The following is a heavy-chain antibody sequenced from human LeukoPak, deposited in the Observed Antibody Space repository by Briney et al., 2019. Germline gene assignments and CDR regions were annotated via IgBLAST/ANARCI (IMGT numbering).Heavy chain of an antibody. D-gene: IGHD3-22*01. V-gene: IGHV3-48*03. CDR2: ISSSGSTI. CDR3: ARDGHYYDSSGLRW. Sequence: GGSLRLSCAASGFTFSSYEMNWVRQAPGKGLEWVSYISSSGSTIYYADSVKGRFTISRDNAKNSLYLQMNSLRAEDTAVYYCARDGHYYDSSGLRWWGQGTLVTVSS. CDR1: GFTFSSYE. J-gene: IGHJ4*02.